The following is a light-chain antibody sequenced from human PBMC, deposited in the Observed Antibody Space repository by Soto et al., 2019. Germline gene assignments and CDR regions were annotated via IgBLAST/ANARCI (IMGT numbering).Light chain of an antibody. Sequence: AIQMTQSPSSLAASIGDRVTITCRASQGVRHDLGWYQQKPGKATRLLLFGASTLQTVGPSRFSGSGSGPDFTLTVSDLQSEEFATYSCLRGWMFGQGNRV. J-gene: IGKJ1*01. CDR1: QGVRHD. V-gene: IGKV1-6*01. CDR2: GAS. CDR3: LRGWM.